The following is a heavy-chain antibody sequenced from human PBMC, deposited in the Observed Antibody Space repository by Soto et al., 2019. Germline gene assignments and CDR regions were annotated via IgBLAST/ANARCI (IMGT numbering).Heavy chain of an antibody. V-gene: IGHV3-72*01. J-gene: IGHJ3*02. CDR3: ARVSNRRGYDFDI. Sequence: EVQLVESGGGLVQPGGSLRLSCVVSGFTFSDHYMDWVRQAPGKGLEWVGRSRNKANSYTTEYAASVKGRFTISRDDSKISLYLQMNSLKTEDTAMYYCARVSNRRGYDFDIWGQGTMVSVSS. CDR2: SRNKANSYTT. CDR1: GFTFSDHY.